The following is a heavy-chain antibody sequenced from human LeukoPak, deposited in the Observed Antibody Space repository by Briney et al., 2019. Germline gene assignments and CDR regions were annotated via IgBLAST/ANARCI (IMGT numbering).Heavy chain of an antibody. CDR2: ISAYNGNT. D-gene: IGHD5-24*01. J-gene: IGHJ3*01. CDR1: GYSFADYY. Sequence: ASVKVSCKASGYSFADYYMHWVRQAPGQGLEWMGWISAYNGNTNYAQKLQGRVTMTTDTSTSTAYMELRSLRADDTAVYYCAMKAVPRPRLHDAFDFWGQGTVVSVSS. CDR3: AMKAVPRPRLHDAFDF. V-gene: IGHV1-18*04.